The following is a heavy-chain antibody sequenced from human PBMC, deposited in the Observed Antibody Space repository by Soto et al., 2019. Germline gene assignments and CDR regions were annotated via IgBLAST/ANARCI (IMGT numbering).Heavy chain of an antibody. CDR3: AKTYGGSTAVDY. Sequence: QVQLVQSGAEVKKAGSSVKVSCKASGGTFSTYSVSWVRKAPGQGLEWMGRIIPVLNIANYAQKFQGRVRIXAXISTNTAYMELSSLRSEDTAVYYCAKTYGGSTAVDYWGQGTLVTVSS. V-gene: IGHV1-69*02. J-gene: IGHJ4*02. CDR2: IIPVLNIA. D-gene: IGHD2-21*01. CDR1: GGTFSTYS.